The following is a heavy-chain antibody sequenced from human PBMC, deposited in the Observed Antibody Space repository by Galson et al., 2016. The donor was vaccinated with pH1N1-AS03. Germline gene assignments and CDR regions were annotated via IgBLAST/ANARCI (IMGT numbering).Heavy chain of an antibody. V-gene: IGHV3-74*01. CDR1: GFTLRNYW. J-gene: IGHJ4*02. CDR2: INTDETKT. D-gene: IGHD3-16*01. Sequence: SLRLSCAASGFTLRNYWMHWVRQAPGGGLVWVSRINTDETKTYYAASVEGRFAIAGDIAKNTVYLKMNSLGPEYTAVYSCARGILGVAVGLDSWGQGTLVTVSS. CDR3: ARGILGVAVGLDS.